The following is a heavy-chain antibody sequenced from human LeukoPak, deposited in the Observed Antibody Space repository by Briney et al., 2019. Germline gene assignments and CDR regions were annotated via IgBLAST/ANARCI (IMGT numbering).Heavy chain of an antibody. Sequence: GGSLRLSCAASGFTFSSYGMHWVRQAPGKGLEWVAVISYDGSNKYYADSVKGRFTISRDNSKNTLYLQMNSLRAEDTAVYYCARGTYYYDSVGSMVDYWGQGTLVTVSS. CDR1: GFTFSSYG. D-gene: IGHD3-22*01. J-gene: IGHJ4*02. CDR2: ISYDGSNK. CDR3: ARGTYYYDSVGSMVDY. V-gene: IGHV3-30*19.